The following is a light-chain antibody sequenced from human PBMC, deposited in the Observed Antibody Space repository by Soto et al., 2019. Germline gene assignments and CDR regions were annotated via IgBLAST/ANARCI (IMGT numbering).Light chain of an antibody. J-gene: IGKJ5*01. CDR2: GAS. CDR3: QNYDSSPYT. V-gene: IGKV3-20*01. CDR1: QRVASNS. Sequence: VVTQSPGAVSLSPGDRATLSCRASQRVASNSLAWYQQKPGQAPRLLVYGASGRATDIPDRFSGRGSGTDFTLTINRLEPEDFAVYYCQNYDSSPYTFGQGTLLEIK.